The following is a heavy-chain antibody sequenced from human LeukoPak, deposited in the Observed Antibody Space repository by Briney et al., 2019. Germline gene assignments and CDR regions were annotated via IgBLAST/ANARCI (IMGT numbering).Heavy chain of an antibody. CDR2: INAGNGDT. CDR1: GYRFTTDMYT. V-gene: IGHV1-3*01. Sequence: ASVKVSCKASGYRFTTDMYTIHWLRQAPGHRLEWMGWINAGNGDTKYSQKFQGRVTITGDTSARTVYMEVSSLVSEDTAVYYCARDSDSSGWSWVYWGQGTLVTVSS. D-gene: IGHD6-19*01. J-gene: IGHJ4*02. CDR3: ARDSDSSGWSWVY.